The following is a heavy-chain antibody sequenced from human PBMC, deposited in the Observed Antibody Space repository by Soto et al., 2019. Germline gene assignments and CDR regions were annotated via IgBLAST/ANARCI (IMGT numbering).Heavy chain of an antibody. Sequence: QITLKESGPTLVKPTQTLTLTCTFSGFSLSTSGVGVGCIRQPPGKALDWLALIYWDGDKRYSPSLKSRLTITKDTSNNQVVLTMTNMDPVDTATYYCAAVNWAGPVARAFDVWGQGTMVTVSS. CDR2: IYWDGDK. V-gene: IGHV2-5*02. CDR1: GFSLSTSGVG. CDR3: AAVNWAGPVARAFDV. J-gene: IGHJ3*01. D-gene: IGHD1-1*01.